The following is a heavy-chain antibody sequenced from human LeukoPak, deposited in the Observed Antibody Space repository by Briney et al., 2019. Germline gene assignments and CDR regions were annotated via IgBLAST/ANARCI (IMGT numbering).Heavy chain of an antibody. CDR3: ARVDSGSQGYYYYYMDV. V-gene: IGHV3-48*01. Sequence: GGSLRLSCAASGFTFSSYSMNWVRQAPGKGLEWVSYISSSSSTIYYADSVKGRFTISRDNAKNSLYLQMNSLRAEDTAVYYCARVDSGSQGYYYYYMDVWGEGTTVTVSS. CDR1: GFTFSSYS. D-gene: IGHD1-26*01. J-gene: IGHJ6*03. CDR2: ISSSSSTI.